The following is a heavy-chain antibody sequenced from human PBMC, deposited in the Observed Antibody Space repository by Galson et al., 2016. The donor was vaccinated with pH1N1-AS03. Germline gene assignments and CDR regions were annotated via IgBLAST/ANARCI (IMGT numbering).Heavy chain of an antibody. Sequence: SLRLSCAASGMNFTNAYMGWVRQTPGKGLEWVGRIRSKADGGTGDYAAPVKGRFTISRDDSDNTVSLQMKSLKTEDTAIYYCTTDLYRERRWLNYWGQGTLVTVSS. D-gene: IGHD5-24*01. CDR3: TTDLYRERRWLNY. J-gene: IGHJ4*01. V-gene: IGHV3-15*01. CDR2: IRSKADGGTG. CDR1: GMNFTNAY.